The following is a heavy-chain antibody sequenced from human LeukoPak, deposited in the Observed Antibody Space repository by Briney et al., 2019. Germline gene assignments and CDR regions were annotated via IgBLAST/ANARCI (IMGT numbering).Heavy chain of an antibody. J-gene: IGHJ4*02. CDR2: IYYSGST. CDR3: ASLYSSGWYKSDY. D-gene: IGHD6-19*01. Sequence: PSETLSLTCTVSGGSISSYYWSYIRQPPGKGLEWIGYIYYSGSTNYNPSLKSRVTISVDTSKNQFSLKLSSVTAADTAVYYCASLYSSGWYKSDYWGQGTLVTVSS. CDR1: GGSISSYY. V-gene: IGHV4-59*08.